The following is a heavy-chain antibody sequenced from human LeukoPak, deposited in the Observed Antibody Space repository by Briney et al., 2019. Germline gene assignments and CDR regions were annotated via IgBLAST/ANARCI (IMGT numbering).Heavy chain of an antibody. V-gene: IGHV3-48*03. J-gene: IGHJ4*02. CDR2: VSSSGSTI. Sequence: GGSLRLSCAASGFTFGSYEMNWVRQAPGKGLEWVSYVSSSGSTIYYADSVKGRFTISRDNAKNSLYLQLNSLRAEDTAVYYCASGSRPVYNLLTGKRYFDYWGQGTLLTVSS. CDR1: GFTFGSYE. CDR3: ASGSRPVYNLLTGKRYFDY. D-gene: IGHD3-9*01.